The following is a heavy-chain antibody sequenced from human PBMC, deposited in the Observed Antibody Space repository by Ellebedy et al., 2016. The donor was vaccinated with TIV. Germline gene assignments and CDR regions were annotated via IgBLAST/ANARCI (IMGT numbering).Heavy chain of an antibody. CDR3: TRENSAYSPFGY. CDR2: IYYAGST. Sequence: SETLSLXXSFSGGSVSSRNYFWGWIRQPPGKGLEWIASIYYAGSTHYNPSLKSRVTISVDTSKNQFSLKLSSVTAADTAVYYCTRENSAYSPFGYWGQGTLVTVSS. J-gene: IGHJ4*02. D-gene: IGHD3-22*01. V-gene: IGHV4-39*07. CDR1: GGSVSSRNYF.